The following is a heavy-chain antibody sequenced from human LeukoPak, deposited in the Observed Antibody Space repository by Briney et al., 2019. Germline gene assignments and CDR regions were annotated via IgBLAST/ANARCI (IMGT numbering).Heavy chain of an antibody. CDR2: IKSDGSNT. V-gene: IGHV3-74*01. CDR1: GFTFRSYW. J-gene: IGHJ2*01. CDR3: TRVGDYGGNWAWYFDL. Sequence: GGSLRLSCAASGFTFRSYWMHWVRQAPGKGLVWVSRIKSDGSNTNYAGSVKGRFTISRDNAKNTLYRQMNSLRAEDTAVYYCTRVGDYGGNWAWYFDLWGRGTLVTVSS. D-gene: IGHD4-23*01.